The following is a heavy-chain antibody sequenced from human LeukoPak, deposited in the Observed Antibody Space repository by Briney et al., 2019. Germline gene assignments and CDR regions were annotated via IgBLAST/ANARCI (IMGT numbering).Heavy chain of an antibody. D-gene: IGHD1-1*01. V-gene: IGHV1-2*02. CDR3: ARHFGYTNNWPIDY. Sequence: EASVKVSCKASGYTFTGYYMHWVRQAPGQGLEWMGWINPNSGGTNYAQKFQGRVTMTRDTSISTAYMELSRLRSDDTAVYYCARHFGYTNNWPIDYWGQGTLVTVSS. CDR1: GYTFTGYY. J-gene: IGHJ4*02. CDR2: INPNSGGT.